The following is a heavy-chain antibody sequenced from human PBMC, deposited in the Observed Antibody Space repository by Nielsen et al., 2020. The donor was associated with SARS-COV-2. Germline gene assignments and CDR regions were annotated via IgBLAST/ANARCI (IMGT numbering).Heavy chain of an antibody. CDR2: INPSGGST. CDR1: GYTFTSYY. Sequence: ASVKVSCKASGYTFTSYYMHWVRQAPGQGLDWMGIINPSGGSTSYAQKFQGWVTMTRDTSISTAYMELRSLRSDDTAVYYCARGPTLWFGELLTPDYAFDIWGQGTMVTVSS. J-gene: IGHJ3*02. V-gene: IGHV1-46*01. D-gene: IGHD3-10*01. CDR3: ARGPTLWFGELLTPDYAFDI.